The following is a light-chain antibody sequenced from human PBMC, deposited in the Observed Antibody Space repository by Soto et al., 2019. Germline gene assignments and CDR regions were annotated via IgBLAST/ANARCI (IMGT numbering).Light chain of an antibody. Sequence: EIVTTHSPGTLHSPPWPRATLSCRASQGITTVAWYQQKPGQAPRLLIYGLSIRAPGVPARFSVSGSGTEFTLTISSLQSEDFAVYYCQQYNNWPRTFGQGTKVDI. CDR1: QGITT. V-gene: IGKV3-15*01. CDR3: QQYNNWPRT. CDR2: GLS. J-gene: IGKJ1*01.